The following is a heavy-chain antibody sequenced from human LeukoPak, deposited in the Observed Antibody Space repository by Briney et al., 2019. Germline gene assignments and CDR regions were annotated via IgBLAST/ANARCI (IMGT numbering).Heavy chain of an antibody. J-gene: IGHJ4*02. CDR3: TRDFGRGWKNYYDSSGYSDY. CDR1: GFTFSSYE. V-gene: IGHV3-21*01. CDR2: ISSNSNYM. D-gene: IGHD3-22*01. Sequence: GGSLRLSCAASGFTFSSYEMNWVRQAPGKGLEWVSSISSNSNYMYYADSVKGRFTISRDNAKNSLYLQINSLRAEDTAVYYCTRDFGRGWKNYYDSSGYSDYWGQGTLVTVSS.